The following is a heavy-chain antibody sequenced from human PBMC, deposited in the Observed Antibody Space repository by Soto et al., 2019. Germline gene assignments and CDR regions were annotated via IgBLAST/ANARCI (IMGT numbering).Heavy chain of an antibody. V-gene: IGHV4-59*08. Sequence: QVQLQESGPGLVKPSETLSLTCTVSGGSINNYYWSWIRQPPGKGLEWIGYIFYRGSTNYNPSLKNRVTRSVDTSKNQFSRKLSAVTAADTAVYYCARHKYGSGVSYFDPWGQGTLVTVSS. CDR1: GGSINNYY. J-gene: IGHJ5*02. D-gene: IGHD3-10*01. CDR2: IFYRGST. CDR3: ARHKYGSGVSYFDP.